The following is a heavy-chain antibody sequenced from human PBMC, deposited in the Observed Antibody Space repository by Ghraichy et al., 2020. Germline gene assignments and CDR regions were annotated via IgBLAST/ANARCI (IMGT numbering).Heavy chain of an antibody. CDR2: INPNSGGK. CDR3: ARAQIFGVVIVNWFDP. CDR1: GYTFTGYY. Sequence: ASVKVSCKASGYTFTGYYMHWVRQAPGQGLEWMGWINPNSGGKNYAQKFQGRVTMTRDTSISTAYMELSRLRSDDTAVYYCARAQIFGVVIVNWFDPWGQGTLVTVSS. V-gene: IGHV1-2*02. D-gene: IGHD3-3*01. J-gene: IGHJ5*02.